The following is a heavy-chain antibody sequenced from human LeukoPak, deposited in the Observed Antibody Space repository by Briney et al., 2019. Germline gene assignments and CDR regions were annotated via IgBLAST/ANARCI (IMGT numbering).Heavy chain of an antibody. J-gene: IGHJ4*02. V-gene: IGHV4-39*07. CDR1: GGSISNNNYY. D-gene: IGHD4-17*01. CDR2: INHSGST. CDR3: ARVDYGDYSKDFDY. Sequence: SETLSLTCTVSGGSISNNNYYWGWIRQPPGKGLEWIGEINHSGSTNYNPSLKSRVTISVDTSKNQFSLKLSSVTAADTAVYYCARVDYGDYSKDFDYWGQGTLVTVSS.